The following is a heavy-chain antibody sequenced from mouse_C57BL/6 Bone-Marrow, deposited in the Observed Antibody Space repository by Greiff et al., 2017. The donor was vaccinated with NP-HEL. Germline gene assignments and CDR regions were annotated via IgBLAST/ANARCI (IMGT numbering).Heavy chain of an antibody. CDR1: GYTFTSYG. CDR2: IYPRSGNT. D-gene: IGHD2-10*01. J-gene: IGHJ3*01. V-gene: IGHV1-81*01. Sequence: QVQLQQSGAELARPGASVKLSCKASGYTFTSYGISWVKQRTGQGLEWIGEIYPRSGNTYYNEKFKGKATLTADKSSSTAYMELRSLTSEDSAVYFCARERAYYGNEPEFAYWGQGTLVTVSA. CDR3: ARERAYYGNEPEFAY.